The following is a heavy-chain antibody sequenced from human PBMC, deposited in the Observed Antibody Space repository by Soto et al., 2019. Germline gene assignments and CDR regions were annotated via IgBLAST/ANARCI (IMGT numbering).Heavy chain of an antibody. D-gene: IGHD6-19*01. CDR3: ARDLALAGNY. J-gene: IGHJ4*02. CDR1: GFTFSSYA. Sequence: GGSLRLSCAASGFTFSSYAMNWVRQTQEKGLEWVSSISSTSSYTHYSDSVRGRFTISRDNANNSLFLQMNSLRAEDTATYYCARDLALAGNYWGQGVQVTVSS. V-gene: IGHV3-21*01. CDR2: ISSTSSYT.